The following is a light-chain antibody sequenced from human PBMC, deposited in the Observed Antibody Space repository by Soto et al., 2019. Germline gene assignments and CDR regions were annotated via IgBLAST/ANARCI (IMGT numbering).Light chain of an antibody. CDR1: QTIYSW. V-gene: IGKV1-5*03. J-gene: IGKJ1*01. CDR3: HQYNSYPRT. CDR2: KAS. Sequence: IDLTQSPSSLSASVGDIVTITCRASQTIYSWLAWYQQKPGQAPRLLIHKASTVETGVPSRFSGSGYGSEFTLIISSLQPDDSATYYCHQYNSYPRTFGQGTKVDI.